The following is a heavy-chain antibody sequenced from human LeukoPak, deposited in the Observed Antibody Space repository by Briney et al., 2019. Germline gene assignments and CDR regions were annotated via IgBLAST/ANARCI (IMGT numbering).Heavy chain of an antibody. CDR2: ISSSSYI. J-gene: IGHJ4*02. CDR3: ARARGDSSSWYNDY. Sequence: GGSLRLSCAASGFTFSSYSMNWVRQAPGKGLEWVSSISSSSYIYYADSVKGRFTISRDNAKNSLYLQMNSLRAEDTAVYYCARARGDSSSWYNDYWGQGTLVTVSS. D-gene: IGHD6-13*01. V-gene: IGHV3-21*01. CDR1: GFTFSSYS.